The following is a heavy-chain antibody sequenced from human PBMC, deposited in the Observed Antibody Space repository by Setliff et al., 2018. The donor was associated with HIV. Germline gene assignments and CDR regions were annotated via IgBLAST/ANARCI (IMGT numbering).Heavy chain of an antibody. CDR1: GGSASNSRYY. CDR2: VSQSWNT. J-gene: IGHJ4*02. Sequence: PSETLSLTCTVSGGSASNSRYYWAWIRQPPGKGLEYIGSVSQSWNTYHNPSLQSRVTMSIDTSKDQFSLKLSSLTSADTAVYYCARGLSSPFAAGLWGQGTLVTVSS. V-gene: IGHV4-39*07. D-gene: IGHD6-13*01. CDR3: ARGLSSPFAAGL.